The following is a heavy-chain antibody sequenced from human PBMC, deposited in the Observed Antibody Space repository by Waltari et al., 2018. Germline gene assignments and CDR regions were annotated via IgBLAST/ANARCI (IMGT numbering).Heavy chain of an antibody. V-gene: IGHV1-69*05. CDR3: ANLGGYSSSWTRDWFDP. D-gene: IGHD6-13*01. J-gene: IGHJ5*02. Sequence: QVQLVQSGAEVKKPGSSVKVSCKASGGTFSSYAISWVRRAPGQGLEWMGGIIPIFGTANYAQKFQGRVTITTDESTSTAYMELSSLRSEDTAVYYCANLGGYSSSWTRDWFDPWGQGTLVTVSS. CDR2: IIPIFGTA. CDR1: GGTFSSYA.